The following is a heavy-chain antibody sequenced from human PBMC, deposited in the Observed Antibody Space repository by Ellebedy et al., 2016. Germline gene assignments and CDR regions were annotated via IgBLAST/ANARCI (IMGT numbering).Heavy chain of an antibody. Sequence: GESLKISCAASGFSFSSYWMSWVRQAPGKGLEWVANIKKDGSEKYYVDSVKGRFTLSRDNAKNSLYLQMNSLRVEDTAVYYCASQDYGDFDYWGRGTLVTVSS. CDR3: ASQDYGDFDY. D-gene: IGHD4-17*01. CDR2: IKKDGSEK. CDR1: GFSFSSYW. J-gene: IGHJ4*02. V-gene: IGHV3-7*01.